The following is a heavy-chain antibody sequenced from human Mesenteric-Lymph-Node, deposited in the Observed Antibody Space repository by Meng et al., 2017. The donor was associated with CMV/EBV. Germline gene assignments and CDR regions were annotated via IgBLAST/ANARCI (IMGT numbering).Heavy chain of an antibody. D-gene: IGHD2-2*02. J-gene: IGHJ4*02. CDR2: ISSSSSYI. V-gene: IGHV3-21*01. Sequence: SGFTFSSYSMNWVRQPPGKGLEWVSSISSSSSYIYYADSVKGRFTISRDNAKNSLYLQMNSLRAEDTAVYYCARDTEYQLLYIPDYWGQGTLVTVSS. CDR3: ARDTEYQLLYIPDY. CDR1: GFTFSSYS.